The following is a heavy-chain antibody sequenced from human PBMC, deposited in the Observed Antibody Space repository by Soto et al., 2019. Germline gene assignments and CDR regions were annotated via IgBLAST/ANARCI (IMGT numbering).Heavy chain of an antibody. J-gene: IGHJ4*02. V-gene: IGHV4-59*08. CDR1: GGSISSYY. CDR2: IYYSGST. Sequence: QVQLQESGPGLVKPSETLSLTCTVSGGSISSYYWSWIRQPPGKGLEWIGYIYYSGSTNYNPSLKIRGTISVATAKNQFSLKLSSVTAADTAVYYCARRWGYTCDYWGQGTLVTVSS. D-gene: IGHD5-12*01. CDR3: ARRWGYTCDY.